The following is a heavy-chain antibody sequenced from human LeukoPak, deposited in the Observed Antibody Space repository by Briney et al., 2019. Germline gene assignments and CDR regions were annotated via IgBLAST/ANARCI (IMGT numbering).Heavy chain of an antibody. CDR3: ARRPGLERYYFDY. CDR1: GFTFSSYA. CDR2: ISGSGGST. J-gene: IGHJ4*02. V-gene: IGHV3-23*01. D-gene: IGHD1-1*01. Sequence: GRSLRLSCAASGFTFSSYAMSWVRQAPGKGLQWVSTISGSGGSTYYADSVEGRFTISRDNSKNTLYLQMNSLRAEDTAVYYCARRPGLERYYFDYWGQGTLVTVSS.